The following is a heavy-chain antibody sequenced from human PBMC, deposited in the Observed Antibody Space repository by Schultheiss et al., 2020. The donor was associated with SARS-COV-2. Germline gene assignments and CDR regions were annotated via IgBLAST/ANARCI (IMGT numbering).Heavy chain of an antibody. V-gene: IGHV4-61*08. J-gene: IGHJ6*03. CDR1: GGSISSGGYY. D-gene: IGHD3-3*01. CDR3: ARDYGYDFWSGYSDRGDYYMDV. CDR2: IYYSGST. Sequence: SETLSLTCTVSGGSISSGGYYWGWIRQPPGMGLEWIGYIYYSGSTNYNPSLKSRVTISVDTSKNQFSLKLSSVTAADTAVYYCARDYGYDFWSGYSDRGDYYMDVWGKGTTVTVSS.